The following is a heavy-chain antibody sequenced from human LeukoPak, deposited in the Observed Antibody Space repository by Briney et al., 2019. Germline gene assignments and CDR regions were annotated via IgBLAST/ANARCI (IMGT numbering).Heavy chain of an antibody. CDR1: GFTFSTYG. Sequence: QPGGSLRLSCAASGFTFSTYGMHWVRQAPGKGLEGVAFIRYDGSNKYYADSVKGRFTLSRDNSKNTAYLQMNSLRAEDTAVYYCAKLWSYYFDYWGQGTLVTVSS. J-gene: IGHJ4*02. CDR3: AKLWSYYFDY. V-gene: IGHV3-30*02. D-gene: IGHD3-10*01. CDR2: IRYDGSNK.